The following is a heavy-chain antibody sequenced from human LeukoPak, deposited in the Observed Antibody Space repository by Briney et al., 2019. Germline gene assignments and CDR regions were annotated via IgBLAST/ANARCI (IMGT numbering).Heavy chain of an antibody. Sequence: EGSLRLSCAASGFTFSSYAMSWVRQAPGKGLEWVSAISGSGGSTYYADSVKGRFTISRDNSKNTLYLQMNSLRAEDTAVYYCAKVLIRGQQPRYFDYWGQGTLVTVSS. D-gene: IGHD6-13*01. J-gene: IGHJ4*02. CDR1: GFTFSSYA. CDR2: ISGSGGST. V-gene: IGHV3-23*01. CDR3: AKVLIRGQQPRYFDY.